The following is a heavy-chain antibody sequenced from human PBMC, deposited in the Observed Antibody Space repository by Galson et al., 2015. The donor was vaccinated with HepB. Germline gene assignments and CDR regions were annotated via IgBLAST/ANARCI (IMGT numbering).Heavy chain of an antibody. D-gene: IGHD6-19*01. Sequence: SLRLSCAASGFTFSSYAMSWVRQAPGKGLEWVSAISGSGGSTYYADSVKGRFTISRDNSKNTLYLQMNSLRAEDTAVYYCAKVSLGGRGSGRQYYFDYWGQGTLVTVSS. V-gene: IGHV3-23*01. CDR3: AKVSLGGRGSGRQYYFDY. CDR2: ISGSGGST. CDR1: GFTFSSYA. J-gene: IGHJ4*02.